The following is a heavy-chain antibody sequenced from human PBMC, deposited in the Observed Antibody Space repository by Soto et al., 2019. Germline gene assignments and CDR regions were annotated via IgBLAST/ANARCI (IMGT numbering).Heavy chain of an antibody. D-gene: IGHD3-3*01. Sequence: EVQLVESGGGLVKPGGSLRLSCAASGFTFSNAWMNWVRQAPGKGLEWVGRIRTNTDGGTTDYAAPVKGRFTFSRDDSKNMLFLQMNSLKPEDPAVYYCTTSISGVVTGHWGQGTLVTVSS. V-gene: IGHV3-15*07. CDR2: IRTNTDGGTT. CDR1: GFTFSNAW. J-gene: IGHJ4*02. CDR3: TTSISGVVTGH.